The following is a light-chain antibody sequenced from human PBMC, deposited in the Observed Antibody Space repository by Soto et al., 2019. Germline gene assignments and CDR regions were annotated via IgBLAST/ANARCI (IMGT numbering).Light chain of an antibody. CDR1: SDHSNYA. CDR2: VNSDGSH. Sequence: QSVLTQSPSASASLGASVKLTCTLSSDHSNYAIAWHQQQPEKGPRFLMKVNSDGSHNKGDGIPDRFSGSSSGAERYLTISSLQSEDEADYYCQTWGTHIYVLFGGGTKVTVL. CDR3: QTWGTHIYVL. J-gene: IGLJ2*01. V-gene: IGLV4-69*01.